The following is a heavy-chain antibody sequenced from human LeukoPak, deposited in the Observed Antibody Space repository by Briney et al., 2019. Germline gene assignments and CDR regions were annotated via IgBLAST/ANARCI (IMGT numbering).Heavy chain of an antibody. Sequence: GASVKVSCKASGYTFTGYYMHWVRQAPGQGLEWMGWINPNSGGTNYAQKFQGRVTMTRDTSISTAYMELSRLRSDDTAVYYCARVRSCSSTSCYGGYYYMDVWGKGTTVTVSS. CDR1: GYTFTGYY. D-gene: IGHD2-2*01. CDR2: INPNSGGT. J-gene: IGHJ6*03. V-gene: IGHV1-2*02. CDR3: ARVRSCSSTSCYGGYYYMDV.